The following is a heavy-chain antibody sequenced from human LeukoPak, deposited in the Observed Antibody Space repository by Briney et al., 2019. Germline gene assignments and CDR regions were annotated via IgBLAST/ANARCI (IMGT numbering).Heavy chain of an antibody. J-gene: IGHJ6*02. CDR2: IYSGGST. Sequence: PGGSLRLSCAASGCTVSSNYLSWVRQAPGQGLEGVSVIYSGGSTYYADSVQGRFTISRDNSKNTLYLQMNSLGAEDTAVYYCARSEDEAYYYGMDVWGQGTTVTVSS. V-gene: IGHV3-66*01. CDR3: ARSEDEAYYYGMDV. CDR1: GCTVSSNY. D-gene: IGHD2-15*01.